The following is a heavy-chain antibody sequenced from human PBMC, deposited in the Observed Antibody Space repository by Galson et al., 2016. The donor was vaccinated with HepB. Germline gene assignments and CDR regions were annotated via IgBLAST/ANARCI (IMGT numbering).Heavy chain of an antibody. V-gene: IGHV1-69*06. D-gene: IGHD1-7*01. CDR2: IIPMFGKV. Sequence: SVKVSCKASGGTFSSFVIYWVRQAPGQGLEWMGVIIPMFGKVNYARKFQGRVTITADKSTSTAYMELSSLRSEDTALYYCAGGHGITGSTELFDCWGQGTLVTVSS. J-gene: IGHJ4*02. CDR1: GGTFSSFV. CDR3: AGGHGITGSTELFDC.